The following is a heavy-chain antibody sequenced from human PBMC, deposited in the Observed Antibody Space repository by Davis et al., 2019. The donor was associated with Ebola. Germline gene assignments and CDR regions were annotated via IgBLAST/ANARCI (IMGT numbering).Heavy chain of an antibody. D-gene: IGHD3-9*01. CDR3: AREGMHYAILTAYNGADY. V-gene: IGHV1-2*02. Sequence: AASVKVSCKASGNTFTGYYIHWVRQAPGQGLEWMGWINPDTGDTNFAQKFVGRVTMTRDSSISTAYMELRSLRSDDTAVYYCAREGMHYAILTAYNGADYWGQGTLVTVSS. J-gene: IGHJ4*02. CDR1: GNTFTGYY. CDR2: INPDTGDT.